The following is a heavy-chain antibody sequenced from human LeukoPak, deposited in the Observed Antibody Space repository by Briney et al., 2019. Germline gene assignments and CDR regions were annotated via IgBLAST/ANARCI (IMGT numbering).Heavy chain of an antibody. Sequence: GGSLRLSCAASGFTFSSHFMNWVRQASGRGLEWDSSIGSRGNFIYYADSVKGRFTISRDNAKNSLYLQMNSLRAEDTAVYYCARERYSTIDNYALDIWGQGTLVTVSS. CDR3: ARERYSTIDNYALDI. CDR1: GFTFSSHF. J-gene: IGHJ3*02. V-gene: IGHV3-21*01. CDR2: IGSRGNFI. D-gene: IGHD6-13*01.